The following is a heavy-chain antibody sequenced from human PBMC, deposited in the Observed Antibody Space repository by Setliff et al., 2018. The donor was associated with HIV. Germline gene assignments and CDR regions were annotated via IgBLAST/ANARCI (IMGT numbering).Heavy chain of an antibody. Sequence: GASVKVSCKASGYTFTGYYIHWVRQAPGQGLQWMGGIIPIVGIANYVQKFQGRVTITADKSTSTVYMEFSSLRSEDTAVYYCARGARDMIVVIGGDAFDIWGQGTMVTVSS. CDR1: GYTFTGYY. V-gene: IGHV1-69*10. CDR2: IIPIVGIA. J-gene: IGHJ3*02. CDR3: ARGARDMIVVIGGDAFDI. D-gene: IGHD3-22*01.